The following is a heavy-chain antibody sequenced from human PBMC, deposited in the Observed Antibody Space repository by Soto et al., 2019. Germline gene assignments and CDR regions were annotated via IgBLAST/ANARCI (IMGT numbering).Heavy chain of an antibody. J-gene: IGHJ3*01. CDR1: GFSLTTRGEG. Sequence: QIALKESGHTLVKPTQTLTLTCTFSGFSLTTRGEGVGWVRQPPGKGLEWVALVYGDDDKRYLTSLKSRLTVTKDASKNQGVLTMTNMAPVDTGTCVGAHNIGGDYVYGFDFWSQGTKVTVSS. V-gene: IGHV2-5*02. D-gene: IGHD3-16*01. CDR2: VYGDDDK. CDR3: AHNIGGDYVYGFDF.